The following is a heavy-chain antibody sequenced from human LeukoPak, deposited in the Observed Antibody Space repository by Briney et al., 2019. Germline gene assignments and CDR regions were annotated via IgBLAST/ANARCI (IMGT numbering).Heavy chain of an antibody. D-gene: IGHD2-2*02. J-gene: IGHJ3*02. CDR2: IYPGDSDT. CDR3: ASGLCSSTSCYSAFDI. V-gene: IGHV5-51*01. Sequence: KYGESLKISCKGSGYSFTSYWIGWVRQMPGKGLEWMGFIYPGDSDTRYSPSFQGQVTISADKSISTAYLQWSSLKASDAAMYYCASGLCSSTSCYSAFDIWGQGTMVTVSS. CDR1: GYSFTSYW.